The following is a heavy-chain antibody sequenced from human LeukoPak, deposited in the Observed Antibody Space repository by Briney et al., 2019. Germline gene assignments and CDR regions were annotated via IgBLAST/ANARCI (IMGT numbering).Heavy chain of an antibody. Sequence: SETLSLTCTVSGGSISSYYWSWIRQPPGKGLEWIGYIYYSGSTNYNPSLKSRVTMSVDTSKNQFSLKLSSVTAADTAVYYCARDEYYYNAAHLGYMDVWGKGTTVTVSS. CDR1: GGSISSYY. V-gene: IGHV4-59*12. CDR3: ARDEYYYNAAHLGYMDV. CDR2: IYYSGST. J-gene: IGHJ6*03. D-gene: IGHD3-10*01.